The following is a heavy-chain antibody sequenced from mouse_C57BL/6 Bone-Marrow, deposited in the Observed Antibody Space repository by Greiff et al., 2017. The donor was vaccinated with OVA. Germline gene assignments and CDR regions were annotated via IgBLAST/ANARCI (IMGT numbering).Heavy chain of an antibody. D-gene: IGHD1-1*01. J-gene: IGHJ3*01. CDR3: AREGGLRPFAY. CDR2: IYPGDGDT. CDR1: GYAFSSSW. V-gene: IGHV1-82*01. Sequence: QVQLKQSGPELVKPGASVKISCKASGYAFSSSWMNWVKQRPGKGLEWIGRIYPGDGDTNYNGKFKGKATLTADKSSSTAYMQLSSLTSEDSAVYFCAREGGLRPFAYWGQGTLVTVSA.